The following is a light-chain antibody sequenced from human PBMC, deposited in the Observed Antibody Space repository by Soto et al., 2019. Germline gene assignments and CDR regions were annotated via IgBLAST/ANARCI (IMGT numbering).Light chain of an antibody. CDR2: GAS. J-gene: IGKJ5*01. V-gene: IGKV3-11*01. CDR1: QSVSRK. Sequence: EIAMTPSPATLSVSPVESATLSCRASQSVSRKLVWYQQKPGQAPRLLIYGASTRATGIPDRFSGSGSGTDFTLTISSLEPEDFAVYYCQQRSNWPNFGQGTRLEIK. CDR3: QQRSNWPN.